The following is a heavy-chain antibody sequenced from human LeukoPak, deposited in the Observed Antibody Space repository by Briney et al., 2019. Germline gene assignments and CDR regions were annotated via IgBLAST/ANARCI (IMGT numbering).Heavy chain of an antibody. CDR2: ISYDGSNK. Sequence: GGSLRPSCAASGFTFSSYAMHWVRQAPGKGLEWVAVISYDGSNKYYADSVKGRFTISRDNSKNTLYLQMNSLRAEDTAVYYCARDGSSSGYYLFDYWGQGTLVTVPS. J-gene: IGHJ4*02. CDR3: ARDGSSSGYYLFDY. CDR1: GFTFSSYA. V-gene: IGHV3-30-3*01. D-gene: IGHD3-22*01.